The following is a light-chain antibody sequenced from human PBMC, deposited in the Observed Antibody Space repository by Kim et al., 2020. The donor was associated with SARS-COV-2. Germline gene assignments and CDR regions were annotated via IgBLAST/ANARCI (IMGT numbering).Light chain of an antibody. CDR3: AAWDDSLSGLV. V-gene: IGLV1-47*01. CDR1: SSNIGSNY. CDR2: RNN. J-gene: IGLJ1*01. Sequence: GQRVTIACSGSSSNIGSNYVYWYQQLPGTAPNLLIYRNNQRPSGVPDRFSGSKSGTSASLAISGLRSEDEADYYCAAWDDSLSGLVFGTGTKVTVL.